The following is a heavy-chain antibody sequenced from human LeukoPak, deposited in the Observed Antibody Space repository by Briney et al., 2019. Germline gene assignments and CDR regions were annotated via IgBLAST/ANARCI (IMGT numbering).Heavy chain of an antibody. D-gene: IGHD5-18*01. CDR3: ARDRVVDTAMAHFDY. Sequence: PGGSLRLSCTASGSTFSSYEMNWVRQAPGKGLEWVSYISSSGSTIYYADSVKGRFTISRDNAKNSLYLQMNSLRAEDTAVYYCARDRVVDTAMAHFDYWGQGTLVTVSS. V-gene: IGHV3-48*03. J-gene: IGHJ4*02. CDR2: ISSSGSTI. CDR1: GSTFSSYE.